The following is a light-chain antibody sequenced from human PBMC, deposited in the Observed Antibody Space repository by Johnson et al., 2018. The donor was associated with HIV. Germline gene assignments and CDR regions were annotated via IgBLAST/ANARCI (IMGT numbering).Light chain of an antibody. CDR1: SSNIGNNY. J-gene: IGLJ1*01. Sequence: QSVLTQPPSVSAAPGQKVTISCSGSSSNIGNNYVSWYQQLPGTAPKLLIYDNNKRPSGIPDRFSGSKSGTSATLGITGLQTGDEADDYGGKWDSSPSASVIGTGTQVTCL. V-gene: IGLV1-51*01. CDR2: DNN. CDR3: GKWDSSPSASV.